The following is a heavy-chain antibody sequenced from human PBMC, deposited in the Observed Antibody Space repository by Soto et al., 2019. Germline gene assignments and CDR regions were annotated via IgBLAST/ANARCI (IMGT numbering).Heavy chain of an antibody. Sequence: PSETLSLTCNMSGDSYSISTYSWSWIRQPPGKALQWIGFIYQSGVTSYNPSLASRVSISLDRSNNQCSLKLKSVTAADTAVYFCAGMPYTSGLRFAPWGPGTLVT. V-gene: IGHV4-30-2*01. CDR2: IYQSGVT. CDR3: AGMPYTSGLRFAP. J-gene: IGHJ5*02. D-gene: IGHD6-19*01. CDR1: GDSYSISTYS.